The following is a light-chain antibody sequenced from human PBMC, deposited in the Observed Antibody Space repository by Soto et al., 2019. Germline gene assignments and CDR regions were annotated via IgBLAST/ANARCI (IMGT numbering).Light chain of an antibody. CDR3: SSYAGSNNLD. CDR1: SSDVGGYNY. CDR2: EVS. V-gene: IGLV2-8*01. Sequence: QSALTQPPSASGSPGQSVTISCTGTSSDVGGYNYVSWYQQHPGKAPKLMIYEVSKRPSGVPDRFSGSKSGNTASLTVSGLQAEDEADYYCSSYAGSNNLDFGGGTQLTVL. J-gene: IGLJ2*01.